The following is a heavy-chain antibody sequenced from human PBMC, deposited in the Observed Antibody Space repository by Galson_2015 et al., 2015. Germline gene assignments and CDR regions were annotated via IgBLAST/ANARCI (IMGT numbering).Heavy chain of an antibody. Sequence: SLRLSCAASGFTFSSYGMHWVRQAPGKGLEWVAVISYDGSNKYYADSVKGRFTISRDNSKNTLYLQMNSLGAEDTAVYYCAKGVRDYGGNFGNFDYWGQGTLVTVSS. CDR3: AKGVRDYGGNFGNFDY. V-gene: IGHV3-30*18. D-gene: IGHD4-23*01. CDR1: GFTFSSYG. CDR2: ISYDGSNK. J-gene: IGHJ4*02.